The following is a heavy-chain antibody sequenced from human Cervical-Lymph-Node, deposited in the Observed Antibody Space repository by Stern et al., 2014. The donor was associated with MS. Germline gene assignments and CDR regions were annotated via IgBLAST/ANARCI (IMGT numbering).Heavy chain of an antibody. CDR3: ATGKLKTILRVELTY. J-gene: IGHJ4*02. CDR1: GGTFSDYP. CDR2: VIPLFGTT. V-gene: IGHV1-69*01. D-gene: IGHD2-21*02. Sequence: QVQLVQSGAELKKPGSSVRVSCKASGGTFSDYPITWVRQAPGQGLEWKGGVIPLFGTTNYAQMFQGRVTITADESTNTAYMDLSSLTSDDTAVYYCATGKLKTILRVELTYWGQGTLVTVSS.